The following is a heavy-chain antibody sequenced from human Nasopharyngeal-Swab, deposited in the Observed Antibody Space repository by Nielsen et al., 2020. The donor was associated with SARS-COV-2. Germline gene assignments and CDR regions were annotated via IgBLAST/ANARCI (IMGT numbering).Heavy chain of an antibody. D-gene: IGHD6-6*01. Sequence: GGSLRLSCAASGFTFSSYSMNWVRQAPGKGLERVSVISNGGGFTYYADSVKGRFTISRDNSRNTLYLQMNSLRAEDTAVYYCAKEGDYSTSSDPWGQGTLVTVSS. CDR2: ISNGGGFT. CDR3: AKEGDYSTSSDP. CDR1: GFTFSSYS. J-gene: IGHJ5*02. V-gene: IGHV3-23*01.